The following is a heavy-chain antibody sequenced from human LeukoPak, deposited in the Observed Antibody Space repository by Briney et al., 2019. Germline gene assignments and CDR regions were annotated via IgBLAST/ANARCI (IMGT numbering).Heavy chain of an antibody. Sequence: HPGTSLRLSCAASGFTFSSYAMHWVRQAPGRGLEWVAVISSEGRNKYYPDSVRSRFTISSDNSKSTLFLEMNSLRGEGTALYFCVRSGGEAGETNWFDPWGQGTLVTVSS. CDR2: ISSEGRNK. CDR3: VRSGGEAGETNWFDP. D-gene: IGHD7-27*01. CDR1: GFTFSSYA. J-gene: IGHJ5*02. V-gene: IGHV3-30-3*01.